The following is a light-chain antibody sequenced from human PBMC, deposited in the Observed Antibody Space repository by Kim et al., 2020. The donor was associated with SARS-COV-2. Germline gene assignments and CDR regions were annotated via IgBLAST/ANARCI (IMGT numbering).Light chain of an antibody. CDR3: QQSYSTLFT. Sequence: ASVGYRVTITCRASQSISSYLNWYQQKPGKAPKLLIYAASSLQSGVPSRFSGSGSGTDFTLTISSLQPEDFATYYCQQSYSTLFTFGPGTKVDIK. CDR1: QSISSY. V-gene: IGKV1-39*01. CDR2: AAS. J-gene: IGKJ3*01.